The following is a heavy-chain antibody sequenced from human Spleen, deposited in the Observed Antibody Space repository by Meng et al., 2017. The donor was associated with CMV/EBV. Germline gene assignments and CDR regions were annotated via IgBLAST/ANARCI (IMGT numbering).Heavy chain of an antibody. V-gene: IGHV1-2*02. CDR3: ARDRGSYYDPKKYYFDY. D-gene: IGHD1-26*01. CDR2: INHNSGGT. CDR1: YTFTGYY. Sequence: YTFTGYYMHWVRQAPGQGLEWMGWINHNSGGTNYEQKFQGRVTMTRDTSISTAYMELSRLRSDDTAVYYCARDRGSYYDPKKYYFDYWGQGTLVTVSS. J-gene: IGHJ4*02.